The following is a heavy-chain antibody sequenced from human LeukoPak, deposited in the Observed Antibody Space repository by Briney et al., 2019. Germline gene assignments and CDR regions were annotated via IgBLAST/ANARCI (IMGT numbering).Heavy chain of an antibody. D-gene: IGHD2-21*02. CDR1: GGSISSYY. V-gene: IGHV4-59*01. CDR3: ARDSGGDNGYYFDY. Sequence: SETLSLTCTVSGGSISSYYWSWIRQPPGKGLEWIGYIYYSGSTNYNPSLKSRVTISVDTSKNQFSLRLSSVTAADAAVYYCARDSGGDNGYYFDYWGQGTLVTVSS. J-gene: IGHJ4*02. CDR2: IYYSGST.